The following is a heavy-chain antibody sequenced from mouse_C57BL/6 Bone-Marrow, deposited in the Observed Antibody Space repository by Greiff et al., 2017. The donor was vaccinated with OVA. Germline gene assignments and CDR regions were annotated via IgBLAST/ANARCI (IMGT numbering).Heavy chain of an antibody. CDR3: ARNSNYWFAY. J-gene: IGHJ3*01. CDR1: GYSFTGYY. CDR2: INPSTGGT. V-gene: IGHV1-42*01. D-gene: IGHD2-5*01. Sequence: EVKLVESGPELVKPGASVKISCKASGYSFTGYYMNWVKQSPEKSLEWIGEINPSTGGTTYNQKFKAKATLTVDKSSSTAYMQLKSLTSEDSAVYYCARNSNYWFAYWGQGTLVTVSA.